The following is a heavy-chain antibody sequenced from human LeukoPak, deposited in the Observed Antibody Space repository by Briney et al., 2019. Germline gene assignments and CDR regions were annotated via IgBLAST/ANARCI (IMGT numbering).Heavy chain of an antibody. CDR2: ISGGGSNT. V-gene: IGHV3-23*01. D-gene: IGHD1-26*01. J-gene: IGHJ4*02. CDR1: GFTFSSYA. CDR3: AKDVLSGTYYYFDQ. Sequence: PGGSLRLSCAASGFTFSSYAMSWVRQAPGKGLEWVSGISGGGSNTYYADSVMGRFTISRDNSKNTLYLQMNSLRAEDTAVYYCAKDVLSGTYYYFDQWGQGTLVTVSS.